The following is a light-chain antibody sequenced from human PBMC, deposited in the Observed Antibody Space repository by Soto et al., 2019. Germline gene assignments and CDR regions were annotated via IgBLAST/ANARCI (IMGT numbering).Light chain of an antibody. CDR3: SAWADSLSAYV. J-gene: IGLJ1*01. CDR1: SSNIGSDF. V-gene: IGLV1-47*01. Sequence: QSALTQPASASGTPGQRVTISCSGSSSNIGSDFVYWYQQLPGAAPKLLIYHNYQRPSGVPDRFSGSKSGTSGSLAISDLRSEDEADYYCSAWADSLSAYVFGAGTKLTVL. CDR2: HNY.